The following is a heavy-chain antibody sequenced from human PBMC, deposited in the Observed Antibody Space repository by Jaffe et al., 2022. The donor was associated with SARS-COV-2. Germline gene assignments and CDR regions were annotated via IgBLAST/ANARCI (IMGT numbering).Heavy chain of an antibody. CDR3: ARQGAAMTDYYYYYGMDV. J-gene: IGHJ6*02. V-gene: IGHV4-39*01. CDR2: IYYSGST. CDR1: GGSISSSSYY. Sequence: QLQLQESGPGLVKPSETLSLTCTVSGGSISSSSYYWGWIRQPPGKGLEWIGSIYYSGSTYYNPSLKSRVTISVDTSKNQFSLKLSSVTAADTAVYYCARQGAAMTDYYYYYGMDVWGQGTTVTVSS.